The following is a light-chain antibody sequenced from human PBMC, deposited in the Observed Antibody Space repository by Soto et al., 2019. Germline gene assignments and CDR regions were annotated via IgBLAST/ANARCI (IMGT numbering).Light chain of an antibody. CDR2: GVS. CDR1: QRLSRA. Sequence: EIILTQSPATLSVSPGERATLSCRASQRLSRALAWYQQKPGQAPSLLIYGVSARATGVPARFSGSGSGTEFSLNSSSLQSEDSAVFYCQQSTTWPYTFGQGTKLEIK. V-gene: IGKV3-15*01. CDR3: QQSTTWPYT. J-gene: IGKJ2*01.